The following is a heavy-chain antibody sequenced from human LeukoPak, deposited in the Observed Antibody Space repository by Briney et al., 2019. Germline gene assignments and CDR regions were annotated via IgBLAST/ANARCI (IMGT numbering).Heavy chain of an antibody. CDR2: IYYSGST. CDR1: GGSISSSSYY. J-gene: IGHJ4*02. CDR3: ARHLRGVLGGYFDY. V-gene: IGHV4-39*01. Sequence: SETLSLTCTVSGGSISSSSYYWGWIRQPPGKGLEWIGSIYYSGSTYYNPSLKSRVTIFVDTSKNQFSLKLSSVTAADTAVYYCARHLRGVLGGYFDYWGQGTLVTVSS. D-gene: IGHD6-13*01.